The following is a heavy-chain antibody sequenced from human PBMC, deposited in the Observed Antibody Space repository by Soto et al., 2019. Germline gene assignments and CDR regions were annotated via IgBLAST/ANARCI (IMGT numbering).Heavy chain of an antibody. CDR3: ARFPLGGNSGGYYYGMDV. V-gene: IGHV1-18*01. CDR2: ISAYNGNT. Sequence: QVQLVQSGAEVKKPGASVKVSCKASGYTFTSYGISWVRQAPGQGLEWMGWISAYNGNTNYAQKLQGRVTMTTDTSTGTGFMELRRLRSDDKAVYYCARFPLGGNSGGYYYGMDVWGQGTTVTVSS. CDR1: GYTFTSYG. D-gene: IGHD2-21*02. J-gene: IGHJ6*02.